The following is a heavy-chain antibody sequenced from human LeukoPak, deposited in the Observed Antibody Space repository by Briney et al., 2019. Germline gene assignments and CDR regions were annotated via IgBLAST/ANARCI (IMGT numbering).Heavy chain of an antibody. CDR3: AKWGDYDILTGYYLPDY. D-gene: IGHD3-9*01. CDR1: GFTFTNYA. Sequence: PGGSLRLSCVASGFTFTNYAMSWVRQAPGKGLEWVSAITGSDGSSYYADSVKGRFTISRDNSKNTLYLQVNSLRAEDTAVYYCAKWGDYDILTGYYLPDYWGQGTLVTVSS. J-gene: IGHJ4*02. V-gene: IGHV3-23*01. CDR2: ITGSDGSS.